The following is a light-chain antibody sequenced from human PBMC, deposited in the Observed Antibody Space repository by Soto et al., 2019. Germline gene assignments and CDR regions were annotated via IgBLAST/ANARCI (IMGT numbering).Light chain of an antibody. CDR2: ALS. CDR1: QPINTS. Sequence: DIQVTQSPSPLSASIGDRVIITCRASQPINTSLHWFQQRPGKAPKLLIYALSNLQSGVPSRFSGSGTGTEFTLIISSLQPEDVGNYFCQQSYSTPLTFGGGTKGQI. V-gene: IGKV1-39*01. CDR3: QQSYSTPLT. J-gene: IGKJ4*01.